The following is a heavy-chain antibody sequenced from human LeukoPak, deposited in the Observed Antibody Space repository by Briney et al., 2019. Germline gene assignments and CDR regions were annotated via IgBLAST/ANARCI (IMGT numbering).Heavy chain of an antibody. CDR3: ARDLGVVRGVFTLDY. CDR2: ISSSSSYP. Sequence: GGSLRLSRVDSGFTFSSYSMNWVRQAPGKGLEWVSSISSSSSYPNYADSVRGRFTISRENAKNSLYLQMNSLRAEDTAVYYCARDLGVVRGVFTLDYWGQGTLVTVSS. D-gene: IGHD3-10*01. CDR1: GFTFSSYS. J-gene: IGHJ4*02. V-gene: IGHV3-21*01.